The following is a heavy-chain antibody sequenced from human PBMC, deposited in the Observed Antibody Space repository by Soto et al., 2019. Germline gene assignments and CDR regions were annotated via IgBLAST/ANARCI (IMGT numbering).Heavy chain of an antibody. CDR1: GDSVGRFY. CDR3: ARDLRRTGLDV. J-gene: IGHJ6*02. V-gene: IGHV4-4*07. Sequence: SETLSLTCNVSGDSVGRFYWSWIRQSAGKGLEWIGRVYSTGGTAYNPALEGRVTISLDRSHNHFSLEMNSVTAADTGVYFCARDLRRTGLDVSGPATTVTVSS. CDR2: VYSTGGT.